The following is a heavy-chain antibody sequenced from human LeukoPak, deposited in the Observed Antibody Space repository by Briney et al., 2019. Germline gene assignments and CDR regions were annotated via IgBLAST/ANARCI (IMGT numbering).Heavy chain of an antibody. CDR1: GFTVSSNF. D-gene: IGHD4-17*01. V-gene: IGHV3-66*01. CDR2: IYSGGST. CDR3: AKDDGGDYDWGYFDC. Sequence: GGSLRLSCAASGFTVSSNFMSWVRQAPGKGLEWVSVIYSGGSTYYADSVKGRFTISRDNSKNTLYLQMNSLRAEDAAVYYCAKDDGGDYDWGYFDCWGQGTLVTVSS. J-gene: IGHJ4*02.